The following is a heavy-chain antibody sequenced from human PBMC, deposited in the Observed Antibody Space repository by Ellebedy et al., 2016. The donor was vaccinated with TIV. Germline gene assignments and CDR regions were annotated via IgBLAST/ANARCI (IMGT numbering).Heavy chain of an antibody. J-gene: IGHJ6*02. V-gene: IGHV1-69*13. D-gene: IGHD6-13*01. CDR1: GGTFSSYA. CDR3: ARDNAPYEAAAGRVYYYYGMDV. CDR2: IIPIFGTA. Sequence: SVKVSXKASGGTFSSYAISWVRQAPGQGLEWMGGIIPIFGTANYAQKFQGRVTITADESTSTAYMELSSLRSEDTAVYYCARDNAPYEAAAGRVYYYYGMDVWGQGTTVTVSS.